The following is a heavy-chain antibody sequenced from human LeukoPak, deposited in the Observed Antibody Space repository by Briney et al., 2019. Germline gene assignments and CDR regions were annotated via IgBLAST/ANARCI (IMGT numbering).Heavy chain of an antibody. CDR3: ARVGWDSIAFDI. J-gene: IGHJ3*02. Sequence: GGSLRLSCSASGFKFSSYSMKWVRQAPGKGLEWVSFISTSSSYIYYADSLKGQFTISRDNAKNSLYLQMNSLRAEDTAVYYCARVGWDSIAFDIWGQGTMVTVSS. CDR2: ISTSSSYI. V-gene: IGHV3-21*01. D-gene: IGHD1-26*01. CDR1: GFKFSSYS.